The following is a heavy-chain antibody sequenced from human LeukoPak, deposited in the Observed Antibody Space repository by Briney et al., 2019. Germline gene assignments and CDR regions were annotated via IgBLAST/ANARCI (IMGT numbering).Heavy chain of an antibody. CDR3: ARTPYSSSSEAYYMGV. D-gene: IGHD6-6*01. J-gene: IGHJ6*03. V-gene: IGHV3-48*04. CDR2: ISSSSSTI. CDR1: GFTFSSYS. Sequence: GGSLRLSCAASGFTFSSYSMNWVRQAPGKGLEWVSYISSSSSTIYYADSVKGRFTISRDNAKNSLYLQMNSLRAEDTAVYYCARTPYSSSSEAYYMGVWGKGTTVTVSS.